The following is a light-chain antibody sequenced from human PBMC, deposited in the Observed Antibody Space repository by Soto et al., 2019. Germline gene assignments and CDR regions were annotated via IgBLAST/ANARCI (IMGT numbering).Light chain of an antibody. CDR1: QSVSSN. V-gene: IGKV3-20*01. J-gene: IGKJ1*01. CDR3: QQYGSSGT. Sequence: EIGLTQSPGTLSLSPGERATLSCRASQSVSSNVAWYQQKPCQAPRLLIYGASNRATGIPDRFSGSGSGTDFTLTISRLEPEDFAVYYCQQYGSSGTFGQGTKVDIK. CDR2: GAS.